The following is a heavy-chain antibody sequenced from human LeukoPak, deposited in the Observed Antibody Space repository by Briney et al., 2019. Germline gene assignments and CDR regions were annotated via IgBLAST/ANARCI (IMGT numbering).Heavy chain of an antibody. J-gene: IGHJ4*02. V-gene: IGHV1-46*01. CDR2: INPSDGST. CDR1: GYTFTSYY. D-gene: IGHD3-22*01. Sequence: ASVKVSCKASGYTFTSYYMHWLRQAPGQGLEWMGIINPSDGSTNYAQKFQGRVTMTRDTSTSTVYMELSSLRSEDTAVYYCARAPYYDGDYWGQGTLVTVSS. CDR3: ARAPYYDGDY.